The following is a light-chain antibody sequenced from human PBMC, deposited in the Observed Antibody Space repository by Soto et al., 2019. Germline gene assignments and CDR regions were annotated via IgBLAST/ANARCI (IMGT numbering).Light chain of an antibody. J-gene: IGKJ1*01. CDR3: QQYNNWPPWT. Sequence: PAACTPLSCRFRQRVGSDLGRQQQNSGQAAMPITYAASTRATGIPARFSGSGSGTEFTLTISSLQSEDFAIYYCQQYNNWPPWTFGQGTKVDIK. CDR1: QRVGSD. CDR2: AAS. V-gene: IGKV3-15*01.